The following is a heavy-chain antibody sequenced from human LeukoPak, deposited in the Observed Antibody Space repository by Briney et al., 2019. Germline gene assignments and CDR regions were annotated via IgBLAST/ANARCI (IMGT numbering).Heavy chain of an antibody. CDR2: VSSDGSNK. J-gene: IGHJ3*02. V-gene: IGHV3-30*03. CDR3: ARAGGTYYGIAFDT. CDR1: GFTFSTYG. Sequence: PGGSLRLSCVASGFTFSTYGMHWVRQAPGKGLEWVAVVSSDGSNKYYVDSVKGRFTISRDNAKNSLYLQMNSLRAEDTAVYYCARAGGTYYGIAFDTWGQGTMVTVSS. D-gene: IGHD1-26*01.